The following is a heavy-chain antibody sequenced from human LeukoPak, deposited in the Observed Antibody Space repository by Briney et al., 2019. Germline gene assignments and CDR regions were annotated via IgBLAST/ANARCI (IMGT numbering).Heavy chain of an antibody. CDR1: GGTFTDYS. Sequence: SVKVSCKAPGGTFTDYSISWVRQAPGRGLEWMGRIIPILNQANYAQKFSGRVTFTADKSTTTASMELSSLKSEDTAIYYCVRSGYYYYWFDPWGQGTLVTVSS. J-gene: IGHJ5*02. CDR2: IIPILNQA. V-gene: IGHV1-69*02. D-gene: IGHD5-12*01. CDR3: VRSGYYYYWFDP.